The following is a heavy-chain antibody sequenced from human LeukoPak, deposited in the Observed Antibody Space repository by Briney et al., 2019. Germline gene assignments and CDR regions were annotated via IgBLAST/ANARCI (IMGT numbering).Heavy chain of an antibody. CDR3: AIPARGYCSSTSCWDNWFDP. CDR2: INPSGGST. Sequence: ASVKVPCKASGYTFTSYYMHWVRQAPGQGLEWMGIINPSGGSTSYAQKFQGRVTMTRDTSTSTAYMELSSLRSEDTAVYYCAIPARGYCSSTSCWDNWFDPWGQGTLVTVSS. J-gene: IGHJ5*02. CDR1: GYTFTSYY. D-gene: IGHD2-2*01. V-gene: IGHV1-46*01.